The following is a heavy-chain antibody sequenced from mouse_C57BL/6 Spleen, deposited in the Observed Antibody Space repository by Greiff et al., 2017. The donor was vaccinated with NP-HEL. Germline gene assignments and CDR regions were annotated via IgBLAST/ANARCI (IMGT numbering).Heavy chain of an antibody. J-gene: IGHJ4*01. CDR3: ARGDAMDY. V-gene: IGHV1-76*01. CDR2: IYPGSGNT. Sequence: QVQLQQSGAELVRPGASVKLSCKASEYTFTDYYINWVKQRPGQGLEWIARIYPGSGNTYYNEKFKGKATLIAEKSSSTAYMQLSSLTSEDSAVYFCARGDAMDYWGQGTSVTVSS. CDR1: EYTFTDYY.